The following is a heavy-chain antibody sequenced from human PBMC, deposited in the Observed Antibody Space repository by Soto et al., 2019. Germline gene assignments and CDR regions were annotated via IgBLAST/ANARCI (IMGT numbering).Heavy chain of an antibody. CDR1: GGSISSSSYY. CDR2: IYYSGST. D-gene: IGHD6-6*01. Sequence: SETLSLTCTVSGGSISSSSYYWGWIRQPPGKGLEWIGSIYYSGSTYYNPSLKGRVTISVDTSKNQFSLKLSSVTAADTAVYYCARLYSSSSGGDYWGQGTLVTVSS. V-gene: IGHV4-39*01. CDR3: ARLYSSSSGGDY. J-gene: IGHJ4*02.